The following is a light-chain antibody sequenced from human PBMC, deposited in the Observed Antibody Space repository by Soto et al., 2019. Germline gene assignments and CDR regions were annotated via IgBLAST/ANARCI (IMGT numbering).Light chain of an antibody. Sequence: EIVMTQSPASLSVSRGEIATLSCRASQSVNSRLAWYQQKPGQTPRLLIYDASTRATGIPTRFSGSGSGTDFTLTISSLQSEDFAVYYCQQYNNWPWTFGQGTKVDIK. CDR2: DAS. J-gene: IGKJ1*01. CDR3: QQYNNWPWT. CDR1: QSVNSR. V-gene: IGKV3-15*01.